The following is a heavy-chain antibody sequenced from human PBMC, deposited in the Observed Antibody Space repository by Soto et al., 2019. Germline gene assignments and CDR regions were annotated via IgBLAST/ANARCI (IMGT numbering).Heavy chain of an antibody. V-gene: IGHV3-23*01. Sequence: EVQLLESGGGLVQPGGSLRLSCAASGLTFTNYAMSWVRQAPGKGVEWVAVISGDGGTTVYADSVKGRFTISRDSPRNTLSLQMNTLSAEDTAIYYCTRARDTNGYFREADYWGQGTLVTVSS. D-gene: IGHD5-12*01. CDR3: TRARDTNGYFREADY. CDR2: ISGDGGTT. J-gene: IGHJ4*02. CDR1: GLTFTNYA.